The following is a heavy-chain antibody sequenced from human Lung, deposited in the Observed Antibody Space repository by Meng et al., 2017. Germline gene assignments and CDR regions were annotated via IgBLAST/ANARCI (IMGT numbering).Heavy chain of an antibody. CDR2: INHSGST. V-gene: IGHV4-34*01. Sequence: QLQQWGAGLLKPSETRSPTCVVSGGSFSDYYWSWIRQPPGKGLEWIGEINHSGSTNYNPSLESRATISVDTSQNNLSLKLSSVTAADSAVYYCARGPTTMAHDFDYWGQGTLVTVSS. J-gene: IGHJ4*02. CDR1: GGSFSDYY. CDR3: ARGPTTMAHDFDY. D-gene: IGHD4-11*01.